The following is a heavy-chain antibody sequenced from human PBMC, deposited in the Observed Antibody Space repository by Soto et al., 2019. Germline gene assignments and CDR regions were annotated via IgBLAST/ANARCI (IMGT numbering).Heavy chain of an antibody. J-gene: IGHJ3*02. Sequence: GGSLRLSCAASGFTFSSYAMSWVRQAPGKGLEWVSAISGSGGSTYYADSVKGRFTISRDNSKNTLYLQMNSLRAEDTAVYYCAKDGKGYMVRGDNDAFDIWGQGTMVTVSS. CDR1: GFTFSSYA. D-gene: IGHD3-10*01. CDR3: AKDGKGYMVRGDNDAFDI. CDR2: ISGSGGST. V-gene: IGHV3-23*01.